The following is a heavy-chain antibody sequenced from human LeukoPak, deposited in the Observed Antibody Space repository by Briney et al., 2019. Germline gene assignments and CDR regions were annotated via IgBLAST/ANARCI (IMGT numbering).Heavy chain of an antibody. CDR1: GGSISSGGYS. J-gene: IGHJ3*02. CDR2: IYYTGNT. Sequence: SETPSLTCAVSGGSISSGGYSWSWIRQPPGKGMEFIAYIYYTGNTYFNPSLKSRVTISVDTSKNQFSLKLSSVTAADTAVYYCARDLERWGPGKNAFDIWGQGTMVTVSS. CDR3: ARDLERWGPGKNAFDI. V-gene: IGHV4-30-4*07. D-gene: IGHD1-1*01.